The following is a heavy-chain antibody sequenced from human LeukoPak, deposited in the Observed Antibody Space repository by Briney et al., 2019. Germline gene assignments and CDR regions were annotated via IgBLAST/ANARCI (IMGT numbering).Heavy chain of an antibody. J-gene: IGHJ4*02. CDR1: GGTFSSYA. D-gene: IGHD6-13*01. CDR2: IIPIFGTA. V-gene: IGHV1-69*05. Sequence: SVKVSCKASGGTFSSYAISWVRQAPGQGLEWMGRIIPIFGTANYAQKFQGRVTITTDESTSTAYMELSSLRSEDTAVYYCARGKYSSSWYRVYWGQGTLVTVSS. CDR3: ARGKYSSSWYRVY.